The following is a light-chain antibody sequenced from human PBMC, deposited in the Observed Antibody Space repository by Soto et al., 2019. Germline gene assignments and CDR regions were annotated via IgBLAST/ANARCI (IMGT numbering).Light chain of an antibody. Sequence: EIVLTQSPGTLSLSPGERATLSFSASQSVIGDYLAWYQQKPGQAPRLLIYGASTRATGISARFSGSGSGTEFTLIISSLQSEDFGVYYCQQYNNWWTFGQGTKVDIK. J-gene: IGKJ1*01. CDR3: QQYNNWWT. V-gene: IGKV3-15*01. CDR1: QSVIGD. CDR2: GAS.